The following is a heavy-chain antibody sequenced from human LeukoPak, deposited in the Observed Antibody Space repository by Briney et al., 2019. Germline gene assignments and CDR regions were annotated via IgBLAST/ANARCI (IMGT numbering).Heavy chain of an antibody. CDR1: GGSISSSSYY. Sequence: SETLSLTCTVSGGSISSSSYYWGWIRQPPGKGLEWIGYIYYSGSTNYNPSLKSRVTISVDTSKNQFSLKLSSVTAADTAVYYCARDERYCSGGSCPHWFDPWGQGTLVTVSS. CDR3: ARDERYCSGGSCPHWFDP. V-gene: IGHV4-61*01. CDR2: IYYSGST. D-gene: IGHD2-15*01. J-gene: IGHJ5*02.